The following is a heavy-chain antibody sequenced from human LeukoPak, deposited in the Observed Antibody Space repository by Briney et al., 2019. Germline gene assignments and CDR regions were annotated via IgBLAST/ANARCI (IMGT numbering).Heavy chain of an antibody. V-gene: IGHV3-30*18. Sequence: PGGSLRLSCAASGFTVSSNYMSWVRQAPGKGLEWVAVISYDGSNKFYADSVKGRFTISRDTSKNTLYLQMNSLRAEDTAVYYCAKALLWFGEVTDAFDIGGQGTMVTVSS. CDR3: AKALLWFGEVTDAFDI. D-gene: IGHD3-10*01. CDR1: GFTVSSNY. J-gene: IGHJ3*02. CDR2: ISYDGSNK.